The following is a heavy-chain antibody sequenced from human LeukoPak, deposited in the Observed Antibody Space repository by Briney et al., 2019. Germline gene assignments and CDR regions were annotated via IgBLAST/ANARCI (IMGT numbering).Heavy chain of an antibody. D-gene: IGHD6-19*01. Sequence: PSQTLSLTCTVSGGSTSSGSYYWSWIRQPAGKGLEWIGRIYTSGSTNYNPSLKSRVTISVDTSKNQFSLKLSSVTAADTAVYYCARADDEYSSGWYGEYYYMDVWGKGTTVTISS. V-gene: IGHV4-61*02. J-gene: IGHJ6*03. CDR3: ARADDEYSSGWYGEYYYMDV. CDR2: IYTSGST. CDR1: GGSTSSGSYY.